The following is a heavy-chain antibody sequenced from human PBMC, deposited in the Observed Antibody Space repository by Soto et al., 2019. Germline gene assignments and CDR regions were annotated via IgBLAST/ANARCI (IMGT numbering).Heavy chain of an antibody. CDR1: GFTFSSYA. CDR3: AKPPGGMEGTSTSCKLNWLDP. CDR2: ISGRGGST. Sequence: PWGSLRLSCAASGFTFSSYAMRWVRQAPGEWLEWVSAISGRGGSTYYADSVKGRFTISRDNSKNTLDLQMNSLRAEDTAVYSCAKPPGGMEGTSTSCKLNWLDPRDKGPL. J-gene: IGHJ5*02. D-gene: IGHD2-2*01. V-gene: IGHV3-23*01.